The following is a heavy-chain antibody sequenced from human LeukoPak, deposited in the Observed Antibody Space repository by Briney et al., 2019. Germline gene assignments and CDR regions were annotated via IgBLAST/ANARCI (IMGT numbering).Heavy chain of an antibody. CDR1: GYTFTSYY. Sequence: ASVKVSCKASGYTFTSYYMHWVRQAPGQGLEWMGIINPSGGSTGYAQKFQGRVTMTRDTSTSTVYMELSSLRSEDTAVYYCARDGKSAHELKMGYSGSYPFDYWGQGTLVTVSS. D-gene: IGHD1-26*01. J-gene: IGHJ4*02. CDR3: ARDGKSAHELKMGYSGSYPFDY. CDR2: INPSGGST. V-gene: IGHV1-46*01.